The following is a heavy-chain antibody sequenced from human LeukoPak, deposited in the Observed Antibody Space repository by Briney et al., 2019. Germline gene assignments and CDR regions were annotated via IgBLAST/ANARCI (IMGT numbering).Heavy chain of an antibody. CDR1: GFTFSSYG. Sequence: PGRSLRLSCAASGFTFSSYGMHWVRQAPGKGLEWVAVISYDGSNKYYADSVEGRFTISRDNSKNTLYLQMNSLRAEDTAVYYCAKGPYSSSWYDYWGQGTLVTVSS. D-gene: IGHD6-13*01. J-gene: IGHJ4*02. CDR3: AKGPYSSSWYDY. CDR2: ISYDGSNK. V-gene: IGHV3-30*18.